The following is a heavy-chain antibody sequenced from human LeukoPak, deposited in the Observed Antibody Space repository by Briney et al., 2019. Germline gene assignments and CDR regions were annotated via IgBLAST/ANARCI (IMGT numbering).Heavy chain of an antibody. CDR1: GYTFTSYG. CDR2: ISAYDDKR. D-gene: IGHD2/OR15-2a*01. V-gene: IGHV1-18*01. CDR3: ARVLVKTRGNYFHDDY. Sequence: ASVKVSCKASGYTFTSYGISWARQAPGQGLEWMGWISAYDDKRNSVQRFQDRITMTTDTSTSTSYLELRNLRSDDTAVYYCARVLVKTRGNYFHDDYWGQGTLVTVSS. J-gene: IGHJ4*02.